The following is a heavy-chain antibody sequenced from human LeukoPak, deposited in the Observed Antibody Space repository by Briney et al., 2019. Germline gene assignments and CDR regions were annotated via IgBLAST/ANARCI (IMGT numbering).Heavy chain of an antibody. CDR2: IWYDGSNE. CDR3: ARDLIAGSGYYSYFDY. Sequence: GGSLRLSCAASGFTFSSYEMNWVRQAPGKGLECVAVIWYDGSNEYYADSVKGRFTISRDNSKNTLYLQMNSLRAEDTAVYYCARDLIAGSGYYSYFDYWGQGTLVTVSS. D-gene: IGHD3-10*01. J-gene: IGHJ4*02. CDR1: GFTFSSYE. V-gene: IGHV3-33*08.